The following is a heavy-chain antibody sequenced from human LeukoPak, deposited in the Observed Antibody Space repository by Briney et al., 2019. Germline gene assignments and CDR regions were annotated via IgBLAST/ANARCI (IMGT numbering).Heavy chain of an antibody. CDR2: IYYSGST. Sequence: PETLSLTCTVSGGSTSSYYWSWIRQPPGKGLEWIGYIYYSGSTNYNPSLKSRVTISVDTSKNQFSLKLSSVTAADTAVYYCARDVRRPISVWGMDVWGQGTTVTVSS. J-gene: IGHJ6*02. V-gene: IGHV4-59*01. CDR3: ARDVRRPISVWGMDV. D-gene: IGHD2-21*01. CDR1: GGSTSSYY.